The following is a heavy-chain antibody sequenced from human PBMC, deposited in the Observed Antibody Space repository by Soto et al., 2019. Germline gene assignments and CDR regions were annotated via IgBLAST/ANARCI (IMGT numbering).Heavy chain of an antibody. J-gene: IGHJ4*02. V-gene: IGHV3-30*18. Sequence: ESGGGVVQPGRSLRLSCAASGFTFSSYGMHWVRQAPGKGLEWVAVISYDGSNKYYADSVKGRFTISRDNSKNTLYLQMNSLRAEDTAVYYCAKAPAIVLVPAAMGGDYWGQGTLVTVSS. CDR3: AKAPAIVLVPAAMGGDY. CDR2: ISYDGSNK. D-gene: IGHD2-2*01. CDR1: GFTFSSYG.